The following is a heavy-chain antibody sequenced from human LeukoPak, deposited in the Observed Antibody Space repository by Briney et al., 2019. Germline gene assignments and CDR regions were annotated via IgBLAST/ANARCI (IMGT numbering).Heavy chain of an antibody. CDR3: HVSWGIVVVPAAIGVGLGDY. J-gene: IGHJ4*02. Sequence: ASVKVSCKASGYTFTSYYMHWVRQAPGQGREWMGIINPSGGSTSYAQKFQGRVTMTRDGSRSTVYMELSSLSSEDTAVYYCHVSWGIVVVPAAIGVGLGDYWGQGPLVTVS. V-gene: IGHV1-46*01. CDR2: INPSGGST. CDR1: GYTFTSYY. D-gene: IGHD2-2*02.